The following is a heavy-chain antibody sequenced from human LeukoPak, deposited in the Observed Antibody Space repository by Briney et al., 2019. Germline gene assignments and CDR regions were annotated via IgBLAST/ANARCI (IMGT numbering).Heavy chain of an antibody. CDR1: GGSISSYY. D-gene: IGHD3-10*01. V-gene: IGHV4-59*08. Sequence: SETLSLTCTVSGGSISSYYWSWIRQPPGKGLEWIGYIYYSGSTNYNPSLKSRVTISVDTSKNQFSLKLSSVTAADTAVYYCARVPPPPPYRMVRGVIGGSYYMDVWGKGTTVTVSS. CDR2: IYYSGST. CDR3: ARVPPPPPYRMVRGVIGGSYYMDV. J-gene: IGHJ6*03.